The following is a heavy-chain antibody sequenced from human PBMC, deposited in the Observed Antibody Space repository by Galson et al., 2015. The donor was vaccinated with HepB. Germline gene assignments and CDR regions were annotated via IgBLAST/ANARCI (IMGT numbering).Heavy chain of an antibody. Sequence: SLRLSCAASGFTFSSYSMNWVRQAPGKGLEWVSSISSSSSYIYYADSVKGRFTISRDNAKNSLYLQMNSLRAEDTAVYYCARDLGYCSSTSCPGGMDVWGQGTTVAVSS. V-gene: IGHV3-21*01. D-gene: IGHD2-2*01. CDR2: ISSSSSYI. CDR1: GFTFSSYS. CDR3: ARDLGYCSSTSCPGGMDV. J-gene: IGHJ6*02.